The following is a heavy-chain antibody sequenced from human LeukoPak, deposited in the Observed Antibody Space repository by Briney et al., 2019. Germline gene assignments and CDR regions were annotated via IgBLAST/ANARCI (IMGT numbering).Heavy chain of an antibody. CDR2: IGTGGKTK. D-gene: IGHD5-18*01. J-gene: IGHJ4*02. Sequence: GGSLRLSCAASGFTFITYEMHWVRQAPGKRLEWVSSIGTGGKTKYYADSVKGRFTISRDNARNSLDLQMNSLRAEDTAVYYCSRDGPGYSFDYWGQGTLVTVSS. CDR1: GFTFITYE. CDR3: SRDGPGYSFDY. V-gene: IGHV3-48*03.